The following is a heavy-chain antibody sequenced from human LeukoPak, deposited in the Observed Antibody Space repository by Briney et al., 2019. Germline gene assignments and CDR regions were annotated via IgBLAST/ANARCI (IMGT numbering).Heavy chain of an antibody. CDR2: IYYSGYT. V-gene: IGHV4-59*01. J-gene: IGHJ4*02. D-gene: IGHD3-10*01. Sequence: SETLSLTCTVSGGSISSYYWIWIRQPPGQGLEWIGYIYYSGYTNYHPSLKSRVTISLDTSKNQFSLKLSSVTAADTAVYYCARIVPYNYGYIDYWGQGTLVTVSS. CDR1: GGSISSYY. CDR3: ARIVPYNYGYIDY.